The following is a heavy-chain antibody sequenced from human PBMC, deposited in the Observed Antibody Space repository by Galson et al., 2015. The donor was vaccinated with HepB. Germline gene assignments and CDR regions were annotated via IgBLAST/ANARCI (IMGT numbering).Heavy chain of an antibody. CDR2: IIPIFGTA. Sequence: SVKVSCKASGGTFSSYAISWVRQAPGQGLEWMGGIIPIFGTANYAQKFQGRVTITADESTSTAYMELSSLRSEDTAVYYCAREPFPGSCYSSRVCWFDPWGQGTLVTVSS. CDR1: GGTFSSYA. D-gene: IGHD2-15*01. V-gene: IGHV1-69*13. J-gene: IGHJ5*02. CDR3: AREPFPGSCYSSRVCWFDP.